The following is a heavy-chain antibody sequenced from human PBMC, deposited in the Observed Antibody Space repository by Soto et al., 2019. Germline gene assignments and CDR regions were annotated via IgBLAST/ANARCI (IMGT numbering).Heavy chain of an antibody. Sequence: SETLSLTCTVSGGSISSSSYYWGWIRQPPGKGLEWIGSIYYSGSTYYNPSLKSRVTISVDTSKNQFSLKLSSVTAADTAVYYCARLGRGQQLPPTQLPRLYDYWGQGTLVTVSS. V-gene: IGHV4-39*01. CDR1: GGSISSSSYY. CDR2: IYYSGST. D-gene: IGHD6-13*01. CDR3: ARLGRGQQLPPTQLPRLYDY. J-gene: IGHJ4*02.